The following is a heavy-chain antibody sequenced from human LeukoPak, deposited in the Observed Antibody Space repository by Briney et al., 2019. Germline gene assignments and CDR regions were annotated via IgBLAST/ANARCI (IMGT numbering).Heavy chain of an antibody. CDR1: GGTFSSYA. Sequence: ASVKVSCKASGGTFSSYAISWVRQAPGQGLEWMGWINTNTGNPTYAQGFTGRFVFSLDTSVSTAYLQISSLKAEDTAVYYCARLGAYYDSSGYYRYPFDYWGQGTLVTVSS. CDR2: INTNTGNP. D-gene: IGHD3-22*01. J-gene: IGHJ4*02. CDR3: ARLGAYYDSSGYYRYPFDY. V-gene: IGHV7-4-1*02.